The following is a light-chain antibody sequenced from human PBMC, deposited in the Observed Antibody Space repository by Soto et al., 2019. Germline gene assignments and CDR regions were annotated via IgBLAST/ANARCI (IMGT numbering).Light chain of an antibody. J-gene: IGKJ3*01. Sequence: EIVMTQSPATLSVSPGERATLSCRASQSVSSNLAWYQQKPGQAPRLLIYGASTRATGIPARFSGSGSGTEFTLTISSLQSEHFAVYFCQQYNTWPLTFGPGTKVDIK. V-gene: IGKV3-15*01. CDR1: QSVSSN. CDR3: QQYNTWPLT. CDR2: GAS.